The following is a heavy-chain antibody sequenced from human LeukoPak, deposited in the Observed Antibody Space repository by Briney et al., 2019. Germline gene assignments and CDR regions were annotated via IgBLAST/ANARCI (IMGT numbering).Heavy chain of an antibody. CDR3: ASGTTDIVVVPATLRNYYFDY. V-gene: IGHV1-69*06. CDR2: IIPMLGTP. CDR1: GGTFSSYA. Sequence: SVKVSCKASGGTFSSYAISWVRQAPGQGLEWMGGIIPMLGTPNYAQKFQGRVTITADKSTSTAYMDLSSLRSEDTAVYYCASGTTDIVVVPATLRNYYFDYWGQGTLVTVSS. J-gene: IGHJ4*02. D-gene: IGHD2-2*01.